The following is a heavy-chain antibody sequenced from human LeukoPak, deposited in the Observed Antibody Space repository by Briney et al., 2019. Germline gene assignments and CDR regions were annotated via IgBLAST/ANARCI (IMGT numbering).Heavy chain of an antibody. CDR1: GFTFSNYA. V-gene: IGHV3-23*01. CDR3: AKRGDCSGTYTYDY. D-gene: IGHD2-2*01. CDR2: VGGSGVKT. J-gene: IGHJ4*02. Sequence: PGGSLRLSCAASGFTFSNYAIHWVRQAPGKGLEWVSIVGGSGVKTYYADSVKGRFTISRDNSKNTVYPQMNSLRAEDTAVYYCAKRGDCSGTYTYDYWGQGTLVTVSS.